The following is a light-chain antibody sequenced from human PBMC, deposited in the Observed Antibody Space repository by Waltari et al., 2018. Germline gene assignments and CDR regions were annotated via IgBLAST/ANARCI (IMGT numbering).Light chain of an antibody. CDR3: QHNYSTPLT. Sequence: TCRSSQSINNHLNGQPEYPGKAPKLLIYAASSWQSGVPERFSGSGSGTDFTLTISSLQPEDFAAYYCQHNYSTPLTFGGGTKVEIK. J-gene: IGKJ4*02. V-gene: IGKV1-39*01. CDR2: AAS. CDR1: QSINNH.